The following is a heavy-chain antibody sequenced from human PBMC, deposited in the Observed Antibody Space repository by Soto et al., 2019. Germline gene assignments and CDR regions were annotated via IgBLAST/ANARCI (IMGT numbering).Heavy chain of an antibody. V-gene: IGHV1-18*01. Sequence: ASVKVSCKASGYTFTSYGISWVRQAPGQGLEWMGWISAYNGTANYAQKFQGRVTITADESTSTAYMELSRLRSDDTAVYYCARGVVPAAIDYWGQGTLVTVSS. D-gene: IGHD2-2*01. CDR1: GYTFTSYG. CDR3: ARGVVPAAIDY. J-gene: IGHJ4*02. CDR2: ISAYNGTA.